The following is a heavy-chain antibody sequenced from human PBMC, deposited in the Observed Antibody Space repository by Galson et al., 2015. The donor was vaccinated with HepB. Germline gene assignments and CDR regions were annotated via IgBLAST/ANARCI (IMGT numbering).Heavy chain of an antibody. J-gene: IGHJ6*02. Sequence: SVTVSCKASGGTFSHYAISWVRQAPGQGLEWIGGIMPILGTPKYAQKFQGRVTITADESTNTADMELSSLRSEDTAVYYCAHRSRSAAAASSFYSYGLDVWGQGTTVTVSS. CDR1: GGTFSHYA. CDR2: IMPILGTP. CDR3: AHRSRSAAAASSFYSYGLDV. V-gene: IGHV1-69*13. D-gene: IGHD6-13*01.